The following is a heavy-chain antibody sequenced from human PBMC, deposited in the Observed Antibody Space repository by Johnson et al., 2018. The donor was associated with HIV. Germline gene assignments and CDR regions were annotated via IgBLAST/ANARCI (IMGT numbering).Heavy chain of an antibody. CDR1: GFTFSSYG. CDR3: AKIIGYSSGLEI. CDR2: IRYDGSNK. Sequence: QVQLVESGGGVVQPGGSLRLSCAASGFTFSSYGMHWVRQAPGNGLEWVAFIRYDGSNKYYADSVKGRFTISRDNSKNTLYLQMNSLRAEDTAVYYCAKIIGYSSGLEIWGQGTMVTVSS. V-gene: IGHV3-30*02. D-gene: IGHD6-19*01. J-gene: IGHJ3*02.